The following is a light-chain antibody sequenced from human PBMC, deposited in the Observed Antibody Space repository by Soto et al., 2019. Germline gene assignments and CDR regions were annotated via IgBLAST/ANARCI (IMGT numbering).Light chain of an antibody. CDR2: LGS. V-gene: IGKV2-28*01. CDR3: MQPLQTFT. CDR1: QSLLHSNGYNY. Sequence: DIVMTQSPLSLPVTPGEPASIFCRSSQSLLHSNGYNYLDWYLQKPGQSPQLLIYLGSNRASGVPDRFSGSGSGTDCTLKISRVEAEDVGVYYCMQPLQTFTFGPGTKVDIK. J-gene: IGKJ3*01.